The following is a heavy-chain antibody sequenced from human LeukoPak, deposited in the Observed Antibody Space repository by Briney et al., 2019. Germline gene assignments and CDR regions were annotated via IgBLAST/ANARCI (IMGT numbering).Heavy chain of an antibody. CDR2: FDPEDGET. CDR3: ARDLLVKEYCSGVCFARTYYYYYGMDV. D-gene: IGHD2-15*01. V-gene: IGHV1-24*01. Sequence: ASVKVSCKVSGYTLTELSMHWVRQAPGKGLEWMGGFDPEDGETIYAQKFQGRVTMTEDTSTDTAYMELCSLRSEDTAVYYCARDLLVKEYCSGVCFARTYYYYYGMDVWGQGTTVTVSS. CDR1: GYTLTELS. J-gene: IGHJ6*02.